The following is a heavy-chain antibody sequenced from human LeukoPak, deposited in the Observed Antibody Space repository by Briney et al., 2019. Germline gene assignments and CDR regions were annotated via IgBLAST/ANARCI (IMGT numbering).Heavy chain of an antibody. CDR2: IYYSGST. CDR1: GGSISSYY. J-gene: IGHJ4*02. CDR3: ASYSSSGVFDY. Sequence: SETLSLTCTVSGGSISSYYWSWIRQPPGKGLEWIGYIYYSGSTNYNPSLKNRVTISVDTSKNQFSLKLSSVTAADTAVYYCASYSSSGVFDYWGQGTLVTVSS. D-gene: IGHD6-6*01. V-gene: IGHV4-59*08.